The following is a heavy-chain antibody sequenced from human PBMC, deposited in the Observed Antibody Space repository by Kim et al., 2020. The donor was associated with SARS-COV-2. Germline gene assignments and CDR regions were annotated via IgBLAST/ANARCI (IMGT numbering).Heavy chain of an antibody. V-gene: IGHV4-34*01. Sequence: SETLSLTCAVYGESFSGYYWTWIRQPPGKGLEWIGEGHHSGSTNYNPSLKSRVTITTDTSKNQFSLRLRSLTAADTGFYFCARGAPNSSAWQLDYSGRG. CDR2: GHHSGST. D-gene: IGHD6-19*01. J-gene: IGHJ4*02. CDR3: ARGAPNSSAWQLDY. CDR1: GESFSGYY.